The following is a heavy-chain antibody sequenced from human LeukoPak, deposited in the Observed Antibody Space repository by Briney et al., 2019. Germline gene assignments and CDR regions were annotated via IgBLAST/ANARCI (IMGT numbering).Heavy chain of an antibody. Sequence: ASVKVSCKASGYTFTSYYMHWVRQAPGQGLEWMGIINPSGGSTSYAQKFQGRVTMTRDTSTSTVYMELSSLRSEDTAVYYCARDGLYSSGWYGYYYYGMDVWGQGTTVIVSS. CDR1: GYTFTSYY. CDR3: ARDGLYSSGWYGYYYYGMDV. D-gene: IGHD6-19*01. CDR2: INPSGGST. V-gene: IGHV1-46*01. J-gene: IGHJ6*02.